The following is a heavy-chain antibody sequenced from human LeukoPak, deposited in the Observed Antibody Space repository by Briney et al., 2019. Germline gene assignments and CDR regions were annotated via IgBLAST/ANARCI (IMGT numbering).Heavy chain of an antibody. D-gene: IGHD3-22*01. J-gene: IGHJ4*02. CDR1: GGSISSTSYY. CDR2: IYYSGRT. CDR3: ARESYHDLYYFDY. V-gene: IGHV4-39*07. Sequence: SETLSLTCTVSGGSISSTSYYWGWIRQPPGKGLEWIGSIYYSGRTYYNPSLKSRVTISVDTSKNHFSLKLSSVTAADTAVYYCARESYHDLYYFDYWGQGTLVTASS.